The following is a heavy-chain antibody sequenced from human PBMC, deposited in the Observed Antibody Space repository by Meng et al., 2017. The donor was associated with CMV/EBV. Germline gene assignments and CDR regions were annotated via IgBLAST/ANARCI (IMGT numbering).Heavy chain of an antibody. Sequence: SETLSLTCTVSGGSISSSSYYWGWIRQPPGKGLEWIGSIYYSGSTYYNPSLKSRVTISRDNAKNSLYLQMNSLRAEDTAVYYCARIKWFDPWGQGTLVTVSS. V-gene: IGHV4-39*01. CDR2: IYYSGST. J-gene: IGHJ5*02. CDR1: GGSISSSSYY. CDR3: ARIKWFDP.